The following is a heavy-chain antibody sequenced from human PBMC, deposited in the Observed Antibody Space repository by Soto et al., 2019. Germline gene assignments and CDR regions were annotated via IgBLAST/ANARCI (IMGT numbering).Heavy chain of an antibody. CDR3: ARWGDERRIDS. V-gene: IGHV3-33*01. CDR2: IWYDGSNK. D-gene: IGHD3-16*01. J-gene: IGHJ4*02. CDR1: GFTFSRHG. Sequence: QVQLVESGGGVVQHGRSLRLSCGASGFTFSRHGMHWVRQAPGKGLEWVAVIWYDGSNKYYADSVKGRFTISRDNSNNMLHLQMNSLRAEDTAVYYCARWGDERRIDSWGQGILVTVSS.